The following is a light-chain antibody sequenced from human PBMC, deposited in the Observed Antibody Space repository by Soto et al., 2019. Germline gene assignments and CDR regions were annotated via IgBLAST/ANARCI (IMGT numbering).Light chain of an antibody. CDR3: QQRSNWPPT. V-gene: IGKV3-11*01. Sequence: LTQSPGTLSLSPGERATLSCRASRGVPNYLAWYQHKPGQAPRLLISSASDRATGIPVRFSGSGSGTDFTLTISSLEPEDSAVYYCQQRSNWPPTFGQGTKVEIK. J-gene: IGKJ1*01. CDR2: SAS. CDR1: RGVPNY.